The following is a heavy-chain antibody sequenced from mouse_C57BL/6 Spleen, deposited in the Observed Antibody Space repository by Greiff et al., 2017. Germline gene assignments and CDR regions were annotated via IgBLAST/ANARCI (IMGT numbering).Heavy chain of an antibody. D-gene: IGHD2-3*01. CDR1: GFSLTSYG. Sequence: VQLQESGPGLVQPSQSLSITCTVSGFSLTSYGVHWVRQSPGKGLEWLGVIWSGGSTDYNAAFISRLSISKDNTKCQVFFKMNSLQADDTAIYYCARTSDGYFPSYAMDYWGQGTSVTVSS. CDR3: ARTSDGYFPSYAMDY. V-gene: IGHV2-2*01. CDR2: IWSGGST. J-gene: IGHJ4*01.